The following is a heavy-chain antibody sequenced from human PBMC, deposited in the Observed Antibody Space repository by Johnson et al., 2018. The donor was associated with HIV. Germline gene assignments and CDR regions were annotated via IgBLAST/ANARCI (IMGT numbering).Heavy chain of an antibody. CDR3: AKGGTRYTPGDGFDV. CDR1: GFTFSSYA. J-gene: IGHJ3*01. Sequence: QVQLVESGGGVVQPGRSLRLSCAASGFTFSSYAMHWVRQAPGKGLEWVAVISYDGSNKYYADSVKGRFTISRDNSKNTLYLQMNSLRTEDTAVYYCAKGGTRYTPGDGFDVWGQGTMVTVSS. D-gene: IGHD1-14*01. CDR2: ISYDGSNK. V-gene: IGHV3-30-3*01.